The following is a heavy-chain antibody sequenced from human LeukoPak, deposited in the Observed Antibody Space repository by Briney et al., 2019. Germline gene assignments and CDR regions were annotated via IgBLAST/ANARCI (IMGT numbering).Heavy chain of an antibody. CDR3: ARDSARGALTNAFDI. V-gene: IGHV4-59*01. D-gene: IGHD1-26*01. CDR1: AGSISTYY. CDR2: IYYSGST. J-gene: IGHJ3*02. Sequence: PSETLSLTCTVSAGSISTYYWSWIRQPPGKGLEWIGYIYYSGSTNYNPSLKSRVTISVDTSKNQFSLKLSSVTAADTAVYYCARDSARGALTNAFDIWGQGTMVTVSS.